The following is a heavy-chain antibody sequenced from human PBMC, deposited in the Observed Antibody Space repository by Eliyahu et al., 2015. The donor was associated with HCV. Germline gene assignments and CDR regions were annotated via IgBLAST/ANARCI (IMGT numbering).Heavy chain of an antibody. CDR3: ARPLTSMTTVTFDAFDI. V-gene: IGHV4-39*01. CDR1: GGSISSSSYY. J-gene: IGHJ3*02. D-gene: IGHD4-17*01. Sequence: QLQLQESGPGLVKPSETLSLTCTVSGGSISSSSYYWGWIRQPPGKGLEWIGSIYYSGSTYYNPSLKSRVTISVDTSKNQFSLKLSSVTAADTAVYYCARPLTSMTTVTFDAFDIWGQGTMVTVSS. CDR2: IYYSGST.